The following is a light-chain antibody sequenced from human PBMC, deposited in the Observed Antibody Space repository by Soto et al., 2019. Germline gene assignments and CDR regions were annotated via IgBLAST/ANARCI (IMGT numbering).Light chain of an antibody. J-gene: IGLJ3*02. V-gene: IGLV2-14*03. Sequence: QSVLTQPASVSGSPGQSITISCTGTSSDVGGYNHVSWYQQHPGKVPKVMIYDVTNRPSGVSNRFSGSKSGNTASLTISGLQAEDEADYYCSSYTSSGTGVFGGGTKLTVL. CDR3: SSYTSSGTGV. CDR1: SSDVGGYNH. CDR2: DVT.